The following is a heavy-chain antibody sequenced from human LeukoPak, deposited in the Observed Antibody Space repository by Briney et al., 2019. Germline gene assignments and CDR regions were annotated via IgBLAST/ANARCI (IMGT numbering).Heavy chain of an antibody. Sequence: TGGSLRLSCAASGFTFSSYSMNWVRQAPGKGLEWVSSISSSSSYIYYAESVKGRFTISRDNAKNSLYLQMNSLRAEDTAVYYCARDFRPLGAFDIWGQGTMVTVSS. D-gene: IGHD7-27*01. J-gene: IGHJ3*02. CDR1: GFTFSSYS. CDR2: ISSSSSYI. V-gene: IGHV3-21*01. CDR3: ARDFRPLGAFDI.